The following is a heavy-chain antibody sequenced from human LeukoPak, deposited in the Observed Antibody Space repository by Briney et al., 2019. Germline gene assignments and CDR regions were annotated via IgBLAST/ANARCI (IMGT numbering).Heavy chain of an antibody. Sequence: GGSLRLSSAASGFIFSDYYMSWIRQAPGKGLEWVSYISQSGSSIYYADSVKGRFTISRDNARNSLYLQMNSLRAEDTAVYYCARDSSCWYQLIDFWGQGTLVTVSS. J-gene: IGHJ4*02. CDR3: ARDSSCWYQLIDF. D-gene: IGHD6-19*01. CDR2: ISQSGSSI. V-gene: IGHV3-11*01. CDR1: GFIFSDYY.